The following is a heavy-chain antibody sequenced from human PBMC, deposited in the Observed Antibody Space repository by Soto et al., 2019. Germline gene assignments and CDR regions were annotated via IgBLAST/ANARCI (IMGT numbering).Heavy chain of an antibody. Sequence: SVKVSCKASGGTFSSYAISWVRQAPGQGLEWMGGIIPIFGTANYAQKFQGRITITADESTSTAYMELSSLRSEDTAVYYCARDRCSGGSCEGGYYYYYGMDVWGQGTTVTVSS. CDR3: ARDRCSGGSCEGGYYYYYGMDV. CDR1: GGTFSSYA. V-gene: IGHV1-69*13. CDR2: IIPIFGTA. D-gene: IGHD2-15*01. J-gene: IGHJ6*02.